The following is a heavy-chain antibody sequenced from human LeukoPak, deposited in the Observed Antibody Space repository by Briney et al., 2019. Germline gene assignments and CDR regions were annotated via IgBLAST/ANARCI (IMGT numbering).Heavy chain of an antibody. CDR1: GDTLTNYG. V-gene: IGHV1-69*11. D-gene: IGHD6-19*01. J-gene: IGHJ3*02. CDR3: ERFKGWGDEFDI. CDR2: IIHILGSP. Sequence: ASVKVSCKLSGDTLTNYGISWVRQAPVQGLEWMGRIIHILGSPKYVQKFQGRVTMTTDESTSPAYMELSSLPSADTAMYFCERFKGWGDEFDIWGQGTMVIVSS.